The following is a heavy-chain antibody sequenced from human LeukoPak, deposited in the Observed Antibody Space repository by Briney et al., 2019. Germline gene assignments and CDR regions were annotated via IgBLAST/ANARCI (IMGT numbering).Heavy chain of an antibody. CDR3: ATSCSSTSCYIYYYYGMDV. V-gene: IGHV3-23*01. CDR1: GFTFSSYW. CDR2: ISGSGGST. D-gene: IGHD2-2*02. Sequence: GGSLRLSCAASGFTFSSYWMSWVRQAPGKGLEWVSAISGSGGSTYYADSVKGRFTISRDNSKNTLYLQMNSLRAEDTAVYYCATSCSSTSCYIYYYYGMDVWGQGTTVTVSS. J-gene: IGHJ6*02.